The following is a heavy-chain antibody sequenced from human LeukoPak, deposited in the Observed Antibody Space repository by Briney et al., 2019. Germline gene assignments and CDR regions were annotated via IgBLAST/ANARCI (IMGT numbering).Heavy chain of an antibody. Sequence: SETLSLTCTVSGGSISSGSYYWSWIRQPAGKGLEWIGRIYTSGSTNYNPSLKSRVAISVDTSKNQFSLKLSSVTAADTAVYYCARDRFRYGWSGKNWFDPWGQGTLVTVSS. CDR2: IYTSGST. CDR3: ARDRFRYGWSGKNWFDP. D-gene: IGHD3-3*01. J-gene: IGHJ5*02. V-gene: IGHV4-61*02. CDR1: GGSISSGSYY.